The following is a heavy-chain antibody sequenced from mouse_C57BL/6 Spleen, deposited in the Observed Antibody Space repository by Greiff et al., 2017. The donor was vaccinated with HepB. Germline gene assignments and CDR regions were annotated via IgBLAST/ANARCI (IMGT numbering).Heavy chain of an antibody. CDR1: GYTFTSYW. CDR2: IDPSDSYT. D-gene: IGHD2-5*01. V-gene: IGHV1-69*01. CDR3: AIYSNYLFAY. J-gene: IGHJ3*01. Sequence: QVHVKQPGAELVMPGASVKLSCKASGYTFTSYWMHWVKQRPGQGLEWIGEIDPSDSYTNYNQKFKGKSTLTLDKSSSTAYMQLSSLTSEDSAVYYCAIYSNYLFAYWGQGTLVTVSA.